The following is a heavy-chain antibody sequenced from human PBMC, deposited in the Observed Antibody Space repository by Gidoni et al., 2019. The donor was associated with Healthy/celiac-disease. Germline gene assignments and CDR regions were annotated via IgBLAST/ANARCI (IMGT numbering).Heavy chain of an antibody. CDR3: ARTSRLIALYGMDV. J-gene: IGHJ6*02. CDR2: IYPSDSDT. Sequence: APLVQSGAEVKKPGASLKIFCKGSGYSFTSYWIGWVRQMPGKGLEWMGIIYPSDSDTRYSPSCQGQVTISADKSISTAYRQWSSLKASDTAMYYCARTSRLIALYGMDVWGQGTTVTVSS. V-gene: IGHV5-51*01. D-gene: IGHD3-16*01. CDR1: GYSFTSYW.